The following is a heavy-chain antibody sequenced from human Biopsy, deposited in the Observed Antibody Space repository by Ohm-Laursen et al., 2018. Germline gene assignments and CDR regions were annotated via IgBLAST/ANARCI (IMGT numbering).Heavy chain of an antibody. J-gene: IGHJ6*02. CDR2: ISPSGATT. D-gene: IGHD5-24*01. Sequence: SSVKVSCKASGNTFATYHIHWVRQAPGQGLEWMGGISPSGATTSSSQKFQGRITMTRDTSTGTVYMDLNSLGSEDTAVYYCARAGVGSDGTDSYYYGMDVWGPGTTVTVSS. CDR3: ARAGVGSDGTDSYYYGMDV. CDR1: GNTFATYH. V-gene: IGHV1-46*01.